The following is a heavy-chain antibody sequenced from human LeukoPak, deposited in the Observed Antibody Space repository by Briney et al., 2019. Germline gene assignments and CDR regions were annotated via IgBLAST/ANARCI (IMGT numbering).Heavy chain of an antibody. V-gene: IGHV3-64D*06. CDR3: VKGSGHRYNWFDP. J-gene: IGHJ5*02. CDR2: ISSNGGST. CDR1: GFTFSSYA. Sequence: GGSLRLSCSASGFTFSSYAMHWVRQAPGKGPEYVSAISSNGGSTYYADSVKGRFTISRDNSENTLYLQMSSLRAEDTAVYYCVKGSGHRYNWFDPWGQGTLVTVSS. D-gene: IGHD6-19*01.